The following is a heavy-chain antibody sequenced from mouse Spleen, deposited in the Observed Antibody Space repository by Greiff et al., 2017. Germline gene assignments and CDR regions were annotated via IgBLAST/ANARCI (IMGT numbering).Heavy chain of an antibody. CDR3: ARKKEIYYGYDRGFDY. J-gene: IGHJ2*01. CDR1: GYTFTDYY. D-gene: IGHD2-2*01. Sequence: VQLKQSGPELVKPGASVKISCKASGYTFTDYYMNWVKQSHGKSLEWIGDINPNNGGTSYNQKFKGKATLTVDKSSSTAYMELRSLTSEDSAVYYCARKKEIYYGYDRGFDYWGQGTTLTVSS. CDR2: INPNNGGT. V-gene: IGHV1-26*01.